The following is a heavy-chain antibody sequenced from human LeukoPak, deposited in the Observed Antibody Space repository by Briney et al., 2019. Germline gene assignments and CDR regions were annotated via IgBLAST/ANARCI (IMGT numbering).Heavy chain of an antibody. V-gene: IGHV1-46*01. CDR2: INPSGGST. CDR1: GYTFTSYY. D-gene: IGHD6-19*01. J-gene: IGHJ4*02. Sequence: ASVKVSCKASGYTFTSYYMHWVRQAPGQGLEWMGIINPSGGSTSYAQKFQGRVTMTRDTSTSTVYMELSSLRSEDTAVYYCARGRSGWFTSPFENYFDYWGQGTLVTVSS. CDR3: ARGRSGWFTSPFENYFDY.